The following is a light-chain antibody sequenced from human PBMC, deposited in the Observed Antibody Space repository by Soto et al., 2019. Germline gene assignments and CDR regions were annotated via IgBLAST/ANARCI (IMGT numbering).Light chain of an antibody. J-gene: IGKJ1*01. CDR2: GAS. CDR1: QSVSNNY. CDR3: QQYGSSGT. Sequence: EIGLTQSPGTLSLSPGERATLSCRASQSVSNNYLAWYQQKPGQAPRLLSYGASNGATGIPDRFSGSGSGTDCTRTISRLEPDDFAVYYCQQYGSSGTFGQGTKVEIK. V-gene: IGKV3-20*01.